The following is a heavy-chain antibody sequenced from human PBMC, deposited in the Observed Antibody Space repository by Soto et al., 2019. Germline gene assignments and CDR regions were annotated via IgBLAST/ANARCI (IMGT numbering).Heavy chain of an antibody. Sequence: GGSLRLSCAASGFTFSSYGMHWVRQAPGKGLEWVAVISYDGSNKYYADSVKGRFTISRDNSKNTLYLQMNSLRAEDTAVYYCAKSVQRGGLPPLDYWGQGTLVTVSS. CDR1: GFTFSSYG. D-gene: IGHD3-10*01. J-gene: IGHJ4*02. V-gene: IGHV3-30*18. CDR2: ISYDGSNK. CDR3: AKSVQRGGLPPLDY.